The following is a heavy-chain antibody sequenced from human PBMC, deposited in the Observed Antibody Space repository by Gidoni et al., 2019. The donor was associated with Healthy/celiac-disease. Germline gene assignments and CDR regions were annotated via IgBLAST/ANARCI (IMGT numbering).Heavy chain of an antibody. D-gene: IGHD3-10*01. V-gene: IGHV4-34*01. CDR2: INHSGST. CDR3: ARGQVLLWFGAKGRWFDP. Sequence: QVQLQQWGAGLLKPSETLSLTCAVYGGSFSGYYWSWIRQPPGKGLEWIGEINHSGSTNYNPSLKSRVTISVDTSKNQFSLKLSSETAADTAVYYCARGQVLLWFGAKGRWFDPWGQGTLVTVSS. CDR1: GGSFSGYY. J-gene: IGHJ5*02.